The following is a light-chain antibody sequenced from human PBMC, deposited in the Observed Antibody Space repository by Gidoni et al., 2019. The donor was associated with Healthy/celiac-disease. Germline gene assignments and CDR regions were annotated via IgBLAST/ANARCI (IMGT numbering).Light chain of an antibody. CDR1: QSISSY. CDR2: AAS. Sequence: DIQMTQSPSSLSASVGDRVTTTCRASQSISSYLNWYQQKPGNAPKLLIYAASSLQSGVPPRFSGSGSGTDFTLTISSLQPEDFATYYCQQSYSTPPLTFGGGTKVEIK. J-gene: IGKJ4*01. V-gene: IGKV1-39*01. CDR3: QQSYSTPPLT.